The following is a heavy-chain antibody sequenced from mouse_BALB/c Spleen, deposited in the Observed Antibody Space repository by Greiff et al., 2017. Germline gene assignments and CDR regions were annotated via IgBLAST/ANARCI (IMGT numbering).Heavy chain of an antibody. Sequence: DVHLVESGGGLVQPGGSRKLSCAASGFTFSSFGMHWVRQAPEKGLEWVAYISSGSSTIYYADTVKGRFTISRDNPKNTLFLQMTSLRSEDTAMYYCARTEVRDYAMDYWGQGTSVTVSS. CDR3: ARTEVRDYAMDY. CDR2: ISSGSSTI. D-gene: IGHD2-14*01. J-gene: IGHJ4*01. CDR1: GFTFSSFG. V-gene: IGHV5-17*02.